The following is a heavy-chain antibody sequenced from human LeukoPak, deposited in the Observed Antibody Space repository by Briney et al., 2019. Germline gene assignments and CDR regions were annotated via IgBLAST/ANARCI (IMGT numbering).Heavy chain of an antibody. CDR1: GFTFSSYG. V-gene: IGHV3-30*03. CDR2: ISYDGSNK. J-gene: IGHJ4*02. CDR3: AWLLAYCGGDCYGGFDY. Sequence: PGGSLRLSCAASGFTFSSYGMHWVRQAPGKGLEWVAVISYDGSNKYYADSEKGRFTISRDNSKNTLYLQMNSLRAEDTAVYYCAWLLAYCGGDCYGGFDYWGQGTLVTVSS. D-gene: IGHD2-21*02.